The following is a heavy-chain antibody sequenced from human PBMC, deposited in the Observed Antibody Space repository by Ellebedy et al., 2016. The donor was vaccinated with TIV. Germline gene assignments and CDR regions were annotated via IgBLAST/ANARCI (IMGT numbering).Heavy chain of an antibody. V-gene: IGHV3-74*01. CDR3: ARGDVGAFDL. CDR2: IHSDGSST. J-gene: IGHJ3*01. CDR1: GFSFSAYY. Sequence: GGSLRLXXAASGFSFSAYYMDWVSQAPGKGPVWVSRIHSDGSSTTYAESVKGRLTISRDNAKNTVLLQMNSLRADDTAIYYCARGDVGAFDLWGQGTMVTVSS. D-gene: IGHD5-24*01.